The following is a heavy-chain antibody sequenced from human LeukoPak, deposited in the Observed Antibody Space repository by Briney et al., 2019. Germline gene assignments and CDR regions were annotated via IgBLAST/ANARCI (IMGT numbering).Heavy chain of an antibody. CDR2: IYSGGST. Sequence: GGSLRLSCAASGFTVSSNYMSWVRQAPGKGLEWVSVIYSGGSTYYADSVKGRFTISRDNSKNTLYLQMNGLRAEDTAVYYCAREVRGNYYDSSGYYDYWGQGTLVTVSS. CDR1: GFTVSSNY. CDR3: AREVRGNYYDSSGYYDY. J-gene: IGHJ4*02. D-gene: IGHD3-22*01. V-gene: IGHV3-53*01.